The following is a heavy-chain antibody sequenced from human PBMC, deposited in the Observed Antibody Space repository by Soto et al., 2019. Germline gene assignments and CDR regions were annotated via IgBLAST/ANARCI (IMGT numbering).Heavy chain of an antibody. D-gene: IGHD6-6*01. J-gene: IGHJ4*02. CDR1: GFIFSNFG. CDR2: ISSDEKIK. Sequence: WGSLRLSCVASGFIFSNFGMHWVRQAPGKGLEWVAVISSDEKIKQYADSVRGRFAISRDNSKNTLYLQMTSLRAEDTAIYYCARGLRSVLDYWGQGTLVTVSS. CDR3: ARGLRSVLDY. V-gene: IGHV3-33*01.